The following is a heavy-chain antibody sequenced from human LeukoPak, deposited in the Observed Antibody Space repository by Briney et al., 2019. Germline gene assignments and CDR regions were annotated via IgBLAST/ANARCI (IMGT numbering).Heavy chain of an antibody. J-gene: IGHJ4*02. V-gene: IGHV3-21*01. Sequence: GGSLRLSCAASGFTFSSYSMNWVRQAPGKGLEWVSSISSSSSYIYYADSVKGRFTISRDNAKNSLYLQMNSLRAEDTAVYYCARVAPGSGYDNDYWGQGTLVTVSS. CDR3: ARVAPGSGYDNDY. CDR1: GFTFSSYS. CDR2: ISSSSSYI. D-gene: IGHD5-12*01.